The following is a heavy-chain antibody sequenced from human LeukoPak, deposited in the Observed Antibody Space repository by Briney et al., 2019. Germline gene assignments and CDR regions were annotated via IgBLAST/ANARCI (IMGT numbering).Heavy chain of an antibody. Sequence: GGSLRLSRAASGFTFSSYAMSWVRQAPGKGLEWVSAISGSGDSTYYADSVKGRFTISRDNSKNTLYLQLNSLRAEDTAVYYCAKSRSSEARAGSNYWGQGTLVTVSS. D-gene: IGHD6-6*01. V-gene: IGHV3-23*01. CDR2: ISGSGDST. J-gene: IGHJ4*02. CDR1: GFTFSSYA. CDR3: AKSRSSEARAGSNY.